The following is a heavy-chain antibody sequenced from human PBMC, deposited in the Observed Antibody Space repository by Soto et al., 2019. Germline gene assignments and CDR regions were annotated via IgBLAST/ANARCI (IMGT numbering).Heavy chain of an antibody. CDR3: ARELSMFRGAVHNYYGMDV. J-gene: IGHJ6*02. CDR1: RFIFTTYD. V-gene: IGHV3-33*01. CDR2: ISFDGGER. D-gene: IGHD3-10*01. Sequence: GGSLRLSCVASRFIFTTYDMHWVRQAPGKGLEWVAVISFDGGERHYADSVKGRFSVSRDNSKSTLYLQMNSLRVEDTATFYCARELSMFRGAVHNYYGMDVWGRGT.